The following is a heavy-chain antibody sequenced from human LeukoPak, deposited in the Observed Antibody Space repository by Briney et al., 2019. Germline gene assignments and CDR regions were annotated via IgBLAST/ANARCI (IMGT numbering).Heavy chain of an antibody. CDR1: GFTFSSYS. CDR3: ARGNRVTIFGVVTY. CDR2: ISSSSSTI. J-gene: IGHJ4*02. D-gene: IGHD3-3*01. Sequence: GGSLRLSCAASGFTFSSYSMNWVRQAPGKGLEWVSYISSSSSTIYYADSVKGRFTISRDNAKNSLYLQMNSLRAEDTAVYYCARGNRVTIFGVVTYWGQGTLVTVSS. V-gene: IGHV3-48*01.